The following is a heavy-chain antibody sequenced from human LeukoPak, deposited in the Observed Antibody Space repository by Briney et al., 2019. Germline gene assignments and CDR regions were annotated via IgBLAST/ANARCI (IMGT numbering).Heavy chain of an antibody. J-gene: IGHJ4*02. D-gene: IGHD3-22*01. CDR1: GFTFSSYG. Sequence: GGSLRLSCAASGFTFSSYGMHWVRQAPGKGLEWVALIWYDGSNKYYADSVKGRFTISRDNSKNTLYLQMNSLRAEDTAVYYCAKSSGCYPEYWDQGTLVTVSS. CDR2: IWYDGSNK. CDR3: AKSSGCYPEY. V-gene: IGHV3-33*06.